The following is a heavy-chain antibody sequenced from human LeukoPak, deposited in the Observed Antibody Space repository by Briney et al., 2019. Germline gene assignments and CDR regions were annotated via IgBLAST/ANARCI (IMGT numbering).Heavy chain of an antibody. CDR3: ARSSLIRVVVPAAMWNN. V-gene: IGHV1-2*02. CDR2: INPNSGGT. Sequence: GASVKVSCKASGYTFTGYYMHWVRQAPGQGLEWMGWINPNSGGTNYAQKFQGRVTMTRDTSISTAYMELSRLRSDDTAVYYCARSSLIRVVVPAAMWNNWGQGTLVTVSS. CDR1: GYTFTGYY. D-gene: IGHD2-2*01. J-gene: IGHJ4*02.